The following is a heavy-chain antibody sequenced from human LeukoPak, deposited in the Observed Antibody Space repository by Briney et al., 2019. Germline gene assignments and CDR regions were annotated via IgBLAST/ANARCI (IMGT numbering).Heavy chain of an antibody. J-gene: IGHJ4*02. D-gene: IGHD3-10*01. CDR3: ARAGSSSWYLDY. V-gene: IGHV3-23*01. CDR1: GFTVKDNF. CDR2: TSNSGVHT. Sequence: GGSLRLSCAASGFTVKDNFMSWVRQAPGKGLEWVSATSNSGVHTYYADSVKGRFTISRDNSKNTLYLQINSLRAEDTAVYYCARAGSSSWYLDYWGQGTLVTVSS.